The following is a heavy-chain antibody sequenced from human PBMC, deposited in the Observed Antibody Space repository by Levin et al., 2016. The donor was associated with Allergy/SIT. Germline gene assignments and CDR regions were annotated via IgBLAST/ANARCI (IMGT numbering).Heavy chain of an antibody. J-gene: IGHJ2*01. CDR2: ISHNGRT. CDR1: DGSLSGFY. CDR3: ARERGGGRNWYFDL. V-gene: IGHV4-34*01. D-gene: IGHD3-16*01. Sequence: SETLSLTCGVSDGSLSGFYWSWIRQPPGKGLEWIGEISHNGRTNYNPSLKSRVIMSVDTSNNQFSLKLSSVTAADTAVYYCARERGGGRNWYFDLWGRGTLVTVSS.